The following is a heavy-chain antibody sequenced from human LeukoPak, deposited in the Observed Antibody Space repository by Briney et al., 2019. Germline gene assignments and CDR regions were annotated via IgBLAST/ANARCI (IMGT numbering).Heavy chain of an antibody. V-gene: IGHV3-74*01. CDR1: GFTFTSYW. CDR2: VDHGGSGT. D-gene: IGHD6-19*01. J-gene: IGHJ6*03. CDR3: AKDLSAVAGTSNYYYMDV. Sequence: GGSLRLSCATSGFTFTSYWMHWVRQVAGKGLVWLARVDHGGSGTNYADSVKGRFPISRDNSKNTLYLQMNSLRAEDTAVYYCAKDLSAVAGTSNYYYMDVWGKGTTVTVSS.